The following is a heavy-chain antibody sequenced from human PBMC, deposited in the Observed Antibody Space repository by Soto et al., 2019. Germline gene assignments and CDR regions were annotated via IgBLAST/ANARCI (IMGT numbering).Heavy chain of an antibody. CDR2: ITSSSGHI. CDR3: VLERGLSSFCGMDG. CDR1: GFTLTTYT. D-gene: IGHD3-10*01. J-gene: IGHJ6*02. V-gene: IGHV3-21*01. Sequence: VVSLRLSCAASGFTLTTYTMNWARQASGKGLEWVSSITSSSGHIYYADSVKGRFTISRDNARNSLYLQMNSLRAEDTAVYYWVLERGLSSFCGMDGWGQGTTVTGYS.